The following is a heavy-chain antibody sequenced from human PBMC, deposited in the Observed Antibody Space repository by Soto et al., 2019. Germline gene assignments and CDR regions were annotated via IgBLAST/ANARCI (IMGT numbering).Heavy chain of an antibody. CDR1: GYTFTSYD. D-gene: IGHD3-9*01. CDR2: MNPNSGNT. CDR3: ARGNVLRYFDWLLSGTRWFDP. Sequence: ASVKVSCKASGYTFTSYDINWVRQATGQGLEWMGWMNPNSGNTGYAQKFQGRVTMTRNTSISTAYMELSSLRSEDTAVYYCARGNVLRYFDWLLSGTRWFDPWGQGTLVTVSS. V-gene: IGHV1-8*01. J-gene: IGHJ5*02.